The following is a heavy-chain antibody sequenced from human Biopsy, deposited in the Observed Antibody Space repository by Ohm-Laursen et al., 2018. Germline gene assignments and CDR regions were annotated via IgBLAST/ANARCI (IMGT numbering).Heavy chain of an antibody. D-gene: IGHD4-11*01. Sequence: SLRLSCAASGFTFSSYGMHWVRQAPGKGLEWVAVISYDGSGEYYADSLQGRFIISRDNPKNTVDLQMNSLRAEDTAVYFCARDKKRWDYSTYFSWHFDPWGRGTLVTVSS. J-gene: IGHJ2*01. CDR2: ISYDGSGE. V-gene: IGHV3-30*03. CDR3: ARDKKRWDYSTYFSWHFDP. CDR1: GFTFSSYG.